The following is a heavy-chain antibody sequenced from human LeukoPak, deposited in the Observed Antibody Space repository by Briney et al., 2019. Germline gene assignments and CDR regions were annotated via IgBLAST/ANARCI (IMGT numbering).Heavy chain of an antibody. V-gene: IGHV3-23*01. CDR2: ISSGGIST. D-gene: IGHD2-21*02. J-gene: IGHJ3*02. CDR3: ATCSGGHCYRVSKAFDI. CDR1: GFTFSDYA. Sequence: QTGGSLRLSCAASGFTFSDYAMTWVRQPPGKGLEWVSHISSGGISTYYADSVTGRFTISRDNSKNTLYLQMSSLRADDTAVYYCATCSGGHCYRVSKAFDIWGQGTMVTVSS.